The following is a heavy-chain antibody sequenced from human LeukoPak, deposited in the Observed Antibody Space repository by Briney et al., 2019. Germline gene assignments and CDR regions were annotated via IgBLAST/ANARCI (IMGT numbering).Heavy chain of an antibody. Sequence: ASVKVSCKASGYTLTSYGISWVRQAPGQGLEWMGWISAYNGNTNYAQKLQGRDTMTTDTSTSTAYMELRSLRSDDTAVYYCARDIGEGYYYYGMDVWGQGTTVTVSS. CDR1: GYTLTSYG. D-gene: IGHD3-16*02. V-gene: IGHV1-18*01. CDR3: ARDIGEGYYYYGMDV. J-gene: IGHJ6*02. CDR2: ISAYNGNT.